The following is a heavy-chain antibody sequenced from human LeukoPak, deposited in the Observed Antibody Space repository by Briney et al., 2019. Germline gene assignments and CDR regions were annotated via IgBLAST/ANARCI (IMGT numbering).Heavy chain of an antibody. V-gene: IGHV4-4*09. CDR3: ARHQYSSSWYDY. D-gene: IGHD6-13*01. CDR2: IYTSGST. Sequence: SETLSLTCTVSGGSISSYYWSWIRQPPGKGLEWIGYIYTSGSTNYNPSLKSRVTISVDTSKNQFSPKLSSVTAADTAVYYCARHQYSSSWYDYWGQGTLVTVSS. J-gene: IGHJ4*02. CDR1: GGSISSYY.